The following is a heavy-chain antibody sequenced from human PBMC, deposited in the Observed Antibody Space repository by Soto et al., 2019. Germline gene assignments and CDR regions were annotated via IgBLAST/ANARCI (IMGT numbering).Heavy chain of an antibody. J-gene: IGHJ4*02. D-gene: IGHD3-22*01. CDR2: IYYSGST. CDR1: GGSISSSSYY. CDR3: ARSQDSSGYYVDYFDY. Sequence: SETLSLTCTVSGGSISSSSYYWGWIRQPPGKGLEWIGSIYYSGSTYYNPSLKSRVTISVDTSKNQFSLKLSSVTAADTAVYYCARSQDSSGYYVDYFDYWGQGTLVTVSS. V-gene: IGHV4-39*01.